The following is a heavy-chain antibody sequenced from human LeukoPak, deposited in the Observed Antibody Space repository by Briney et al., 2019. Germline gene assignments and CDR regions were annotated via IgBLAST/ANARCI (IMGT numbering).Heavy chain of an antibody. CDR3: ARGTTSIDY. J-gene: IGHJ4*02. CDR2: MNPNSGNT. Sequence: ASVKVSCKASGYTFTSYYMHWVRQAPGQGLEWMGWMNPNSGNTGYAQKFQGRVTITRNTSISTAYMELSSLRSEDTAVYYCARGTTSIDYWGQGTLVTVSS. CDR1: GYTFTSYY. V-gene: IGHV1-8*03. D-gene: IGHD1-26*01.